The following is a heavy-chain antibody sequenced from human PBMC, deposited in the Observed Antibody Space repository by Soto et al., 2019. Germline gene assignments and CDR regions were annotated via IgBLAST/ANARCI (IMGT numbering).Heavy chain of an antibody. CDR1: GFSLSNARMG. D-gene: IGHD6-19*01. Sequence: QVTLKESGPVLVTPTETLRLTCTVSGFSLSNARMGVSWIRQPPGKALEWLAHIFSNDEKSYSTSLKSRLTISEDTSKSQVVLTRTNMDPVDTATYYCARIMRQWLGEGWFDPWGQGTLVTVSS. V-gene: IGHV2-26*01. CDR2: IFSNDEK. CDR3: ARIMRQWLGEGWFDP. J-gene: IGHJ5*02.